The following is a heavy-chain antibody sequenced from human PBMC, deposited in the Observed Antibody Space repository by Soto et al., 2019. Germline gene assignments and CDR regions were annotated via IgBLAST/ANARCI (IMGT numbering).Heavy chain of an antibody. D-gene: IGHD3-10*01. CDR1: GGSFSGYY. Sequence: SSETLSLTCAVYGGSFSGYYWSWIRQPPGKGLEWIGEINHSGSTNYNPSLKSRVTISVDTSKNQFSLKLSSVTAADTAVYYCARLMSERGVIRRDYYGMDVWGQGTTVTVSS. CDR2: INHSGST. V-gene: IGHV4-34*01. CDR3: ARLMSERGVIRRDYYGMDV. J-gene: IGHJ6*02.